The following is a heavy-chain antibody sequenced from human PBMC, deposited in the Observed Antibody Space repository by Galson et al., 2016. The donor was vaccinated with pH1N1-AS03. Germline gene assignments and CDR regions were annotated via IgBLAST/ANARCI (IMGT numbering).Heavy chain of an antibody. V-gene: IGHV3-9*01. CDR1: GFALHDSA. D-gene: IGHD6-19*01. CDR2: IMGISDLI. J-gene: IGHJ6*02. CDR3: AKDRGARYSSGWYKGGMDV. Sequence: SLRLSCAGSGFALHDSAMHWVRQAPGKGLEWVAGIMGISDLIRYADSVKGRFTLSRDIGKNSLCQQMNSLRAEDTAVYYCAKDRGARYSSGWYKGGMDVWGQGTTVTVSS.